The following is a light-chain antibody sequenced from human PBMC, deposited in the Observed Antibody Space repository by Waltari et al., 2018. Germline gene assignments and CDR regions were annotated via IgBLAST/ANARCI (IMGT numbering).Light chain of an antibody. CDR1: QSLCYSSNNKNY. CDR2: WAS. J-gene: IGKJ1*01. Sequence: DIVMTQSPDSLAVSLGDRATSNSKSSQSLCYSSNNKNYVAWYQQQPGQPPKLLIYWASTRESGVPDRFRGSGSGTDFTLTISSLQAEDVAVYFCQQYYTTPRTFGPGTKVEI. CDR3: QQYYTTPRT. V-gene: IGKV4-1*01.